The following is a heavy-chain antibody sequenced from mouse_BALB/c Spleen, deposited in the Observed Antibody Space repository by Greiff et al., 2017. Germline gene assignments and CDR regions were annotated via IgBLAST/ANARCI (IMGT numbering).Heavy chain of an antibody. Sequence: VQLQQSGTVLARPGASVKMSCKASGYSFTSYWMHWVKQRPGQGLEWIGAIYPGNSDTSYNQKFKGKAKLTAVTSASTAYMELSSLTNEDSAVYYCTIFTTGYFDYWGQGTTLTVSS. D-gene: IGHD1-1*01. CDR2: IYPGNSDT. CDR3: TIFTTGYFDY. V-gene: IGHV1-5*01. CDR1: GYSFTSYW. J-gene: IGHJ2*01.